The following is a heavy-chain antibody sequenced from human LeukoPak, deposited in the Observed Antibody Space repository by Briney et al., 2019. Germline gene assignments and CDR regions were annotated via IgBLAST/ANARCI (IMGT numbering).Heavy chain of an antibody. CDR2: IYYSGST. CDR1: GGSISSYY. V-gene: IGHV4-59*08. D-gene: IGHD4-17*01. J-gene: IGHJ1*01. CDR3: ARGPDYGDYEYFQH. Sequence: SETLSLTCTVSGGSISSYYWSWIRQPPGKGLEWIGYIYYSGSTNYNPSLKSRVTISVDTSKNQFSLKLSSVTAADTAVYYCARGPDYGDYEYFQHWGQGTLVTVSS.